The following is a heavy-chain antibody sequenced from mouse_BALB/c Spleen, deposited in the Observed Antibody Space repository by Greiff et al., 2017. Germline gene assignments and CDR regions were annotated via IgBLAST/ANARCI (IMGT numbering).Heavy chain of an antibody. J-gene: IGHJ2*01. CDR2: ISTYYGDA. D-gene: IGHD2-14*01. CDR3: ARKDYRYDYFDY. CDR1: GYTFTDYA. V-gene: IGHV1-67*01. Sequence: QVQLQQSGPQLVRPGVSVKISCKGSGYTFTDYAMHWVKQSHAKSLEWIGVISTYYGDASYNQKFKGKATMTVDKSSSTAYMELARLTSEDSAIYYCARKDYRYDYFDYWGQGTTLTVSS.